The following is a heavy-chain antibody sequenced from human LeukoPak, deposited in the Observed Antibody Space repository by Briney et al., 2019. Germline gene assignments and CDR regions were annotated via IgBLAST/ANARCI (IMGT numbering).Heavy chain of an antibody. V-gene: IGHV3-33*01. CDR3: ARVGLYSSSWYYFDY. D-gene: IGHD6-13*01. CDR2: IWYDGSNK. Sequence: PGGSLRLSCAASGFTFSSYGMHWVRQAPGKGLEWVAVIWYDGSNKYYADSVKGRFTISRDNSKNTLYLQMNSLRAEDTAVYYCARVGLYSSSWYYFDYWGQGTLVTVSS. J-gene: IGHJ4*02. CDR1: GFTFSSYG.